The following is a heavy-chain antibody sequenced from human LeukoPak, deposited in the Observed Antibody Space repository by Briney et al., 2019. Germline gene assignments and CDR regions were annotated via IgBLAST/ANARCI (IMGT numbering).Heavy chain of an antibody. CDR2: INHGGST. J-gene: IGHJ5*02. CDR1: GGSFSGYY. D-gene: IGHD4-17*01. V-gene: IGHV4-34*01. CDR3: ATKYGDSGNWFDP. Sequence: PSETLSLTCAVYGGSFSGYYWSWIRQPPGKGLEWIGEINHGGSTNYNPSLKSRVTISVDTSKNQFSLKLSSVTAADTAVYYCATKYGDSGNWFDPWGQGTLVTVSS.